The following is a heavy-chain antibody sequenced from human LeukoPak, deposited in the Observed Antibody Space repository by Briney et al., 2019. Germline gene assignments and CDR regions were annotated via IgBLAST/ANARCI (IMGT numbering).Heavy chain of an antibody. J-gene: IGHJ5*02. CDR2: ISGSGGST. CDR1: GFTFSSYA. CDR3: AKTREARGYSYGSNWFDP. V-gene: IGHV3-23*01. Sequence: PGGSLRLSCAASGFTFSSYAMSWVRQAPGKGLEWVSAISGSGGSTYYADSVKGRFTISRDNSKNTLYLQMNSLRAEDTAVYYCAKTREARGYSYGSNWFDPWGQGTLVTVPS. D-gene: IGHD5-18*01.